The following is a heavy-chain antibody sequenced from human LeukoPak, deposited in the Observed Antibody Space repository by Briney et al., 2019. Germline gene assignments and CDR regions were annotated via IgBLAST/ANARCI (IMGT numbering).Heavy chain of an antibody. CDR2: INHSGST. J-gene: IGHJ4*02. Sequence: NPSETLSLTCAAYGGSFSGYYWSWIRQPPGKGLEWIGEINHSGSTNYNPSLKSRVTISVDTSKNQFSLKLSSVTAADTAVYYCARTLDYGDYRSDYWGQGTLVTVSS. CDR3: ARTLDYGDYRSDY. D-gene: IGHD4-17*01. CDR1: GGSFSGYY. V-gene: IGHV4-34*01.